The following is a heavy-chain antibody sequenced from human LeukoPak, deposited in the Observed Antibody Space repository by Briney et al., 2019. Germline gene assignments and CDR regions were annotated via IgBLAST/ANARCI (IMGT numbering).Heavy chain of an antibody. J-gene: IGHJ6*02. CDR2: IYYSGST. D-gene: IGHD3-16*01. CDR1: GGSISSYY. CDR3: ARHTPVRLSSGYYYGMDV. V-gene: IGHV4-59*08. Sequence: PSETLSLTCTVSGGSISSYYWSWIRQPPGKGLEWIGYIYYSGSTNYNPSLKSRVTISVDTSKSRFSLKLSSVTAADTAVYYCARHTPVRLSSGYYYGMDVWGQGTTVTVSS.